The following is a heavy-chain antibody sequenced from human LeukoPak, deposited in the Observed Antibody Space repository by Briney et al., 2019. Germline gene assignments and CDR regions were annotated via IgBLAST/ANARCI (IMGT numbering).Heavy chain of an antibody. CDR2: ISWDSANA. J-gene: IGHJ3*02. Sequence: GGSLGLSCAASGFTFDDYAMHWVRQAPGKGLEWVSSISWDSANAVYADSVKGRFSISRDNAKSSLYLQMNSLTPEDTALYYCVKDLRLDLHLDAFHIWGQGTMVTVS. D-gene: IGHD1-7*01. CDR3: VKDLRLDLHLDAFHI. CDR1: GFTFDDYA. V-gene: IGHV3-9*01.